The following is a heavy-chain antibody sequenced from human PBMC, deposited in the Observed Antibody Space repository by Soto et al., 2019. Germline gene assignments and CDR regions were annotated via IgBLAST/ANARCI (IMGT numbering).Heavy chain of an antibody. CDR3: AKDGVLPYYDFWSGMKGALFDY. D-gene: IGHD3-3*01. CDR2: ISYDGSNK. J-gene: IGHJ4*02. V-gene: IGHV3-30*18. CDR1: GFTFSSYG. Sequence: GGSLRLSCAASGFTFSSYGMHWVRQAPGKGLEWVAVISYDGSNKYYAHSVKGRFTISRDNSKNTLYLQMNSLRTEDTAVYYCAKDGVLPYYDFWSGMKGALFDYWGQGTLVTVSS.